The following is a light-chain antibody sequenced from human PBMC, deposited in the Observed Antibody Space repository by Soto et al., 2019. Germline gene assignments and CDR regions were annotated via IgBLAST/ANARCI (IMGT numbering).Light chain of an antibody. CDR1: QGISNY. CDR2: AAS. CDR3: QKYNSAPLIT. Sequence: DIQMTQSPSSLSASVGDRVTITCRASQGISNYLAWYQQKPGKVPKLLIYAASTLQSGVPSRFSGSGSGTAFTLTISSLQPEDVATYYCQKYNSAPLITFGPGTKVDIK. V-gene: IGKV1-27*01. J-gene: IGKJ3*01.